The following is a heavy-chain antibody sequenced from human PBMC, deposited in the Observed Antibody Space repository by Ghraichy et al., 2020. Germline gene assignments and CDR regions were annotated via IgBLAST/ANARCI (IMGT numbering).Heavy chain of an antibody. CDR1: GFTFSNSW. J-gene: IGHJ4*02. CDR2: IKSKSDGGTT. V-gene: IGHV3-15*01. Sequence: GGSLRLSCAASGFTFSNSWMNWVRQAPGKGLEWVGHIKSKSDGGTTEYDAPGKGRFTVSRYDSKNTLYLKMNCLKTEDTAVYYCTTYHDYGDLLLDFWGKGALFTVSS. CDR3: TTYHDYGDLLLDF. D-gene: IGHD4-17*01.